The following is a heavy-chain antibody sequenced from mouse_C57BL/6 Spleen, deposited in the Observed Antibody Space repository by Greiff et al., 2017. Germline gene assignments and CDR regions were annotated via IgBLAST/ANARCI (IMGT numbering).Heavy chain of an antibody. J-gene: IGHJ2*01. V-gene: IGHV5-4*01. Sequence: EVMLVESGGGLVKPGGSLKLSCAASGFTFSSYAMSWVRQTPEKRLEWVATISDGGSYTYYPDNVKGRFTISRDNAKNNLYLQMSHLKSEDTAMYYCAREWNYYGSYFDYWGQGTTLTVSS. CDR1: GFTFSSYA. CDR3: AREWNYYGSYFDY. D-gene: IGHD1-1*01. CDR2: ISDGGSYT.